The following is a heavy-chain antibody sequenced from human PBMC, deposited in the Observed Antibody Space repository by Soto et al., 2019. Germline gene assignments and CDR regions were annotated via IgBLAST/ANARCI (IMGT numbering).Heavy chain of an antibody. CDR2: ISGSGATS. CDR3: AKTETMVVVTVQPRWFDS. V-gene: IGHV3-23*01. D-gene: IGHD2-21*02. CDR1: GFNFNNQA. Sequence: PGGSLRLSCTASGFNFNNQAMSWIRQAPGKGLEWVSTISGSGATSLYADSVKGRFTIFKDSSQAYLDLKSLRVEDSATYCCAKTETMVVVTVQPRWFDSWGRGSLVTAPQ. J-gene: IGHJ5*01.